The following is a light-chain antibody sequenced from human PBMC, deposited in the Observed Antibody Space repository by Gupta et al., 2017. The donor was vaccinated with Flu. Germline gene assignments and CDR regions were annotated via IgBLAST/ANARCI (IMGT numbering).Light chain of an antibody. Sequence: SYELTQPSSVSVSPGQTASITCSGDKLGDRYASWYQQKPGQSPVLVIYQDSKRPLGIPERFSGSNSGNTATLTISGTQAMDEADYYCQAWDNSFWVFGGGTKLTVL. CDR3: QAWDNSFWV. CDR1: KLGDRY. CDR2: QDS. V-gene: IGLV3-1*01. J-gene: IGLJ3*02.